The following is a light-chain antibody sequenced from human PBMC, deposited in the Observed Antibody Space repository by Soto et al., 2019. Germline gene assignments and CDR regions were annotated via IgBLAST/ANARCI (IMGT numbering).Light chain of an antibody. CDR1: QSVRSN. V-gene: IGKV3-15*01. CDR3: QQYQSYFLT. J-gene: IGKJ3*01. Sequence: EIVMTQSPATLSVSPGERATLSCRARQSVRSNLAWYQQIPGQAPRLLIYDASTGATGIPARFSGSGSGTEFTLTISSLQSEDFAVYYCQQYQSYFLTFGPGTTVDMK. CDR2: DAS.